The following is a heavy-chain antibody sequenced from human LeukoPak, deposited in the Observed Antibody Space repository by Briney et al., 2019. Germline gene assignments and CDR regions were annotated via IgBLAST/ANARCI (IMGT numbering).Heavy chain of an antibody. J-gene: IGHJ2*01. CDR1: GGTFSSYA. V-gene: IGHV1-69*13. CDR2: IIPISGTA. Sequence: ASVKVSCKASGGTFSSYAISWVRQAPGQGLEWMGGIIPISGTANYAQKFQGRVTITADESTSTAYMELSSLRSEDTAVYYCARAGDYGGNQKTPDWYFDLWGRGTLVTVSS. CDR3: ARAGDYGGNQKTPDWYFDL. D-gene: IGHD4-23*01.